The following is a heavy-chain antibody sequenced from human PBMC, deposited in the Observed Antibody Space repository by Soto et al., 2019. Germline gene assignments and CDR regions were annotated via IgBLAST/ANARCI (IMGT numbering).Heavy chain of an antibody. CDR2: VYYTGTT. CDR3: AREQQMGRLDP. D-gene: IGHD3-10*01. J-gene: IGHJ5*02. V-gene: IGHV4-59*01. CDR1: GGSISSYY. Sequence: QVQLQESGPRLVKPSETLSLTCSVSGGSISSYYWSWIRKPPGKGLEWIGYVYYTGTTKYNPSLKSRLTIAVDTSKNQFSLRLNSVTAADTAIYYCAREQQMGRLDPWGQGTLVTVSS.